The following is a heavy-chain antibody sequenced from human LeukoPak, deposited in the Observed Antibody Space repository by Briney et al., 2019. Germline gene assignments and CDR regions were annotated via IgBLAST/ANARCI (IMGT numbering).Heavy chain of an antibody. CDR3: GNWNDGMEAFDI. V-gene: IGHV1-18*01. CDR1: GYTFTSYG. J-gene: IGHJ3*02. D-gene: IGHD1-20*01. Sequence: ASVKVSCKASGYTFTSYGISWVRQAPGQGLEWMGWISAYNGNTNYAQKLQGRVTMTEDTSADTAYMELSSLRSEDTAVYYCGNWNDGMEAFDIWGQGTMVTVSS. CDR2: ISAYNGNT.